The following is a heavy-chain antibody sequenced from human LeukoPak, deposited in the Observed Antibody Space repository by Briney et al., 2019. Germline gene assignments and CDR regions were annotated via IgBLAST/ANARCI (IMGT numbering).Heavy chain of an antibody. CDR1: GYTFTTFG. CDR3: TRVASTTCDCPDYFDF. J-gene: IGHJ4*02. CDR2: ISAYTGNT. D-gene: IGHD2-2*01. V-gene: IGHV1-18*01. Sequence: ASVKVSCKASGYTFTTFGISWVRQAPGQGLEWMGWISAYTGNTYYAPKFQGRLTITTDPSTTTGLMELTSLRSDDTAVYYCTRVASTTCDCPDYFDFWGQGTRVTVSS.